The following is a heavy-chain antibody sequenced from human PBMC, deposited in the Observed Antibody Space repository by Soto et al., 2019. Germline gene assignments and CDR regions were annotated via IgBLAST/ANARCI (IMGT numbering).Heavy chain of an antibody. CDR2: IKQDGSEK. V-gene: IGHV3-7*01. Sequence: EVQLVESGGGLVQPGGSLRLSCAASGFTFSSYWMSWVRQAPGKGLEWVANIKQDGSEKYYVDSVKGGFTISRDNAKNSLYLQMNSLRAEDTAVYYCARDSSSSRGAFDIWGQGTMVTVSS. D-gene: IGHD6-6*01. CDR1: GFTFSSYW. CDR3: ARDSSSSRGAFDI. J-gene: IGHJ3*02.